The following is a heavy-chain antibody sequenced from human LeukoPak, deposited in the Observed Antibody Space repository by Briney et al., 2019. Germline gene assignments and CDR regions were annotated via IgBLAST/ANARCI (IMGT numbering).Heavy chain of an antibody. CDR2: IYHSGST. CDR1: GGSISSSNW. Sequence: KPSGTLSLTCAVSGGSISSSNWWSWVRQPPGKGLEWIGEIYHSGSTNYNPSLKSRVTISVDKSKNQFSLKLSSVTAADTAVYYCARDNRRQREYYDTLTGYYEDVEDGPPFDYWGQGTLVTVSS. V-gene: IGHV4-4*02. D-gene: IGHD3-9*01. CDR3: ARDNRRQREYYDTLTGYYEDVEDGPPFDY. J-gene: IGHJ4*02.